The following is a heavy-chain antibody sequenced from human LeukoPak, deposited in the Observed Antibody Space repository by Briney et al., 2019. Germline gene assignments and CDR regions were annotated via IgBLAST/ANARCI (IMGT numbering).Heavy chain of an antibody. CDR1: GGSISGYH. CDR3: ARTNAFDI. V-gene: IGHV4-59*01. CDR2: IYYTGST. J-gene: IGHJ3*02. Sequence: PSETLSLTCTVSGGSISGYHWSWIRQPPGKGLEWIAYIYYTGSTDYNPSLKSRVTISIDTSKNQFSLKLTSVTAADTAVYYCARTNAFDIWGQGTVVTVSS.